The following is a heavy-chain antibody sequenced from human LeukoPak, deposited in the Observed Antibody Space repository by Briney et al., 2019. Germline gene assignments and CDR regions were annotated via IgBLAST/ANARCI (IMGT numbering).Heavy chain of an antibody. V-gene: IGHV3-48*03. CDR3: ARDNYSGSRYFDH. J-gene: IGHJ4*02. CDR2: ISSSGSTI. Sequence: GSLRLSCAASGFTFSSYEMNWVRQAPGKGLEWVSYISSSGSTIYYADSVKGRFTVSRDNAKNSLYLQMNSLRAEDTAIYYCARDNYSGSRYFDHWGQGTLVTVSS. D-gene: IGHD1-26*01. CDR1: GFTFSSYE.